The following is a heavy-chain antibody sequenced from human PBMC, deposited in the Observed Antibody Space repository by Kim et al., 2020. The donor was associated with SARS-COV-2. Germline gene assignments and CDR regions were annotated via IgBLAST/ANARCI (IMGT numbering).Heavy chain of an antibody. CDR3: ARDSYYYESSGYGMDV. Sequence: SVKVSCNASGGPFSSYAISWVRQAPGQGLELMGGIITIFDTATYAQKFQGRVTITADESTSTAYMELSSLRSEDTAVYYCARDSYYYESSGYGMDVWGQGTTVTVSS. CDR1: GGPFSSYA. D-gene: IGHD3-22*01. J-gene: IGHJ6*02. CDR2: IITIFDTA. V-gene: IGHV1-69*13.